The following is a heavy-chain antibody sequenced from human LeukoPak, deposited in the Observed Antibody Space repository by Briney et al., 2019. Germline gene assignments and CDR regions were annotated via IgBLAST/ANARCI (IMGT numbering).Heavy chain of an antibody. Sequence: ASVKVSCKASGYTFTYYYVHWMRQAPVQGLEWMGWLNPTTGGTYYAQKFQGRVTMTRDTSISTIYVDLSRLTSDDTAVYYCARDYRPTDCSGGDCPYYYFDYWGQGTLVTVSS. V-gene: IGHV1-2*02. CDR2: LNPTTGGT. CDR1: GYTFTYYY. D-gene: IGHD2-15*01. CDR3: ARDYRPTDCSGGDCPYYYFDY. J-gene: IGHJ4*02.